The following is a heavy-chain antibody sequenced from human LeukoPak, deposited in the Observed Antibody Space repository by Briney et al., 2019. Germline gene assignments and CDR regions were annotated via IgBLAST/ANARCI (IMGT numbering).Heavy chain of an antibody. J-gene: IGHJ4*02. V-gene: IGHV4-34*01. CDR1: GGSFSGYH. CDR3: ARGRVKYYYDSSGSYYFDY. D-gene: IGHD3-22*01. CDR2: INHSGST. Sequence: SETLSLTCAVYGGSFSGYHWSWIRQPPGKGLEWIGEINHSGSTNYNPSLKSRVTISVDTSKNQFSLKLSSVTAADTAVYYCARGRVKYYYDSSGSYYFDYWGQGTLVTVSS.